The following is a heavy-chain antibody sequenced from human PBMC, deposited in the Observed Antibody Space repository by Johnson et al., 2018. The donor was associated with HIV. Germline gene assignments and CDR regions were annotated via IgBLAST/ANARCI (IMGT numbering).Heavy chain of an antibody. J-gene: IGHJ3*02. CDR1: GFTFSSYG. D-gene: IGHD1-1*01. Sequence: QVQLVESGGGVVQPGRSLRLSCAASGFTFSSYGMHWVRQAPGKGLEWVSGISWNSGSIGYADSLKGRFTISRDNSKNTLYLQMNSLRAEDTAVYYCANPTGSDAFDIWGQGTMVTVSS. CDR2: ISWNSGSI. V-gene: IGHV3-NL1*01. CDR3: ANPTGSDAFDI.